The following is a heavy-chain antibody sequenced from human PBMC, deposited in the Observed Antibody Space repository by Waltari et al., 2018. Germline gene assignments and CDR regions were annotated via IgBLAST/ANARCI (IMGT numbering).Heavy chain of an antibody. Sequence: HVQLQESGPGLVKPSETLSLTCTVSGDFPSDAHWTWTRQAPGKGLEWIAYLRNSGGTKCTPSLQSRVTLSAVTSKKQFSLRLTSVTAADTAVYYCARLPTKYYDSLGWGFFDQWGQGILVTVSS. J-gene: IGHJ4*02. CDR3: ARLPTKYYDSLGWGFFDQ. D-gene: IGHD3-22*01. CDR2: LRNSGGT. CDR1: GDFPSDAH. V-gene: IGHV4-59*08.